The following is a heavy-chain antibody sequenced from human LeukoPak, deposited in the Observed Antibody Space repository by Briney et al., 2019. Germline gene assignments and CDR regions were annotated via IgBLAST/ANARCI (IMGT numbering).Heavy chain of an antibody. J-gene: IGHJ4*02. Sequence: SETVSLICTVSGGSISNYYWSWIRQPPGKGLEWIGEINHSGSTNYNPSLKSRVTISVDTSKNQFSLKLSSVTAADTAVYYCARTPSSGGWSPLDFWGQGTLVTVSS. V-gene: IGHV4-34*01. CDR3: ARTPSSGGWSPLDF. CDR2: INHSGST. CDR1: GGSISNYY. D-gene: IGHD6-19*01.